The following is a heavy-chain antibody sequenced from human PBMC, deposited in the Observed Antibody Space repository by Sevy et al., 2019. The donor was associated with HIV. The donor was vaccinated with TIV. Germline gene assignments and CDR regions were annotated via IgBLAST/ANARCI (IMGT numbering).Heavy chain of an antibody. CDR1: GFTFSSYA. Sequence: GGSLRLSCAASGFTFSSYAMRWVRQAPGKGLEWVSGISGSGSSTYYADSVKGRFTISRDNSKNTLYMQMNSLRAEDTAVYYCAKDGKKRSATGDFDCWGQGTLVTVSS. CDR3: AKDGKKRSATGDFDC. V-gene: IGHV3-23*01. CDR2: ISGSGSST. J-gene: IGHJ4*02. D-gene: IGHD1-1*01.